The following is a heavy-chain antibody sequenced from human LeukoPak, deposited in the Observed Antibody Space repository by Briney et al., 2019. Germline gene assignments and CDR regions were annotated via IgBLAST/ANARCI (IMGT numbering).Heavy chain of an antibody. V-gene: IGHV3-30*18. CDR1: GFTFSSFG. Sequence: GRSLRLSCVASGFTFSSFGMHWVHQAPGKGLEWVALVSSVGSSDYYADSLKGRFTISRDNSKNTLYLQMNSLRPEDTAVYYCAKLSYDTSAYHEDYWGQGTLVIVSS. J-gene: IGHJ4*02. CDR3: AKLSYDTSAYHEDY. CDR2: VSSVGSSD. D-gene: IGHD3-22*01.